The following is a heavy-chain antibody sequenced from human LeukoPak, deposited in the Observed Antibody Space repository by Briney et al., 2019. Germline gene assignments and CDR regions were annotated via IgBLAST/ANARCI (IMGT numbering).Heavy chain of an antibody. CDR2: INPSSGGT. V-gene: IGHV1-2*06. CDR1: GYTFTKYY. Sequence: ASVKVSCKASGYTFTKYYMFWVRQAPGQGLEWMGRINPSSGGTDYAQNFQGRVTMTRDTSISTAYMEQSRLRSDDTAMYYCARGYCSGGSCYSVENWFDPWGQGTLVTVSS. D-gene: IGHD2-15*01. CDR3: ARGYCSGGSCYSVENWFDP. J-gene: IGHJ5*02.